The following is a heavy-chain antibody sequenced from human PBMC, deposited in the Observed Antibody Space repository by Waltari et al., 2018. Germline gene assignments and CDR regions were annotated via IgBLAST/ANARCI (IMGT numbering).Heavy chain of an antibody. J-gene: IGHJ3*02. D-gene: IGHD1-26*01. CDR1: GFTFSSYA. CDR3: ARIGERQGGAFDI. CDR2: ISGSGGST. Sequence: EVQLLESGGGLVQPGGSLRLSCAASGFTFSSYAMSWVRQAPGKGLEWVSAISGSGGSTYYADSVKGRFTISRDNSKNTLYLQMNSLRAEDTAVYYCARIGERQGGAFDIWGQGTMVTVSS. V-gene: IGHV3-23*01.